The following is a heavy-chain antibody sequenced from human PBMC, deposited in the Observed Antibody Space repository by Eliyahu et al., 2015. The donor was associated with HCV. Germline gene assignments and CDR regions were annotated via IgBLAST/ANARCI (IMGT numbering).Heavy chain of an antibody. J-gene: IGHJ6*02. CDR3: AREGAGGFYYGLDV. Sequence: QVQLQESGPGLVKPSETLSLTCTVSGXSISSYYWTWIRQPAGKGLEWIGRVYSTGSAQYNPSLRTRVAXSVDGPKNQFSLEMRSVSDADTAVYYCAREGAGGFYYGLDVXGQGTTVTVSS. CDR1: GXSISSYY. CDR2: VYSTGSA. V-gene: IGHV4-4*07. D-gene: IGHD3-16*01.